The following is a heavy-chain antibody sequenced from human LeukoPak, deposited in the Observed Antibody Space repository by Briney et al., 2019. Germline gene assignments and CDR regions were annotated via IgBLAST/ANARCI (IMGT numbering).Heavy chain of an antibody. V-gene: IGHV3-48*03. J-gene: IGHJ4*02. Sequence: PGGSLRLSCAASGFTFSSYEMNWVRQAPGKGLEWVSYISSSGSTIYYADSVKGRFTISRDNAKNSLYLQMNSLRAEDTAVYYCARDGARDGYNLPASGYFDYWGQGTLVTVSS. D-gene: IGHD5-24*01. CDR3: ARDGARDGYNLPASGYFDY. CDR1: GFTFSSYE. CDR2: ISSSGSTI.